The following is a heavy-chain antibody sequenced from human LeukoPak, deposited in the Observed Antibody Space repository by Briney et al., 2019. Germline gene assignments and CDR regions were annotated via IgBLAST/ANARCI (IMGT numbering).Heavy chain of an antibody. CDR1: GGSISDYY. V-gene: IGHV4-4*07. Sequence: SETLSLTCTVSGGSISDYYWSWIRQPAGKGLEWIGRIYTSGSTNYNPSLKTRVTMSVDTSKNQFSLRLSSVTAADTAVYYCARKGISALAGAFDIRGQGTMVTVSS. D-gene: IGHD2-21*01. J-gene: IGHJ3*02. CDR3: ARKGISALAGAFDI. CDR2: IYTSGST.